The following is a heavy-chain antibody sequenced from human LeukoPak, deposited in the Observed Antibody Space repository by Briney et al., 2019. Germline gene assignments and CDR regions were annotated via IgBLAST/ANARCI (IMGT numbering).Heavy chain of an antibody. V-gene: IGHV4-38-2*02. D-gene: IGHD1-26*01. CDR3: ARDGVVGATKESYYYYMDV. Sequence: KPSETLSLTCAVSGYSISSGYYWGWIRQPPGKGLEWIGRIYTSGSTNYNPSLKSRVTISVDTSKNQFSLKLSSVTAADTAVYYCARDGVVGATKESYYYYMDVWGKGTTVTVSS. CDR1: GYSISSGYY. J-gene: IGHJ6*03. CDR2: IYTSGST.